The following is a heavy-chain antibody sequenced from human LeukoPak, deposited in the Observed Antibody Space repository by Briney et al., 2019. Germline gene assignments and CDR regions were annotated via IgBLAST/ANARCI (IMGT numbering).Heavy chain of an antibody. D-gene: IGHD3-10*01. CDR3: ATARGDMVWGVILSNWFDP. CDR1: GYTFTSHA. CDR2: INGATGNT. V-gene: IGHV1-3*01. Sequence: ASVKVSCKASGYTFTSHALHWVRQAPGESLEWMAWINGATGNTEYSQKFQARVTITRDTFASTAYMELSSLRSEDTAVYYCATARGDMVWGVILSNWFDPWGQGTLVTVSS. J-gene: IGHJ5*02.